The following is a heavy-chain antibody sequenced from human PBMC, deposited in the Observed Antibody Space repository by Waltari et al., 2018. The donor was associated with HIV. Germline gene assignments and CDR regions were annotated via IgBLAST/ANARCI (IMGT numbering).Heavy chain of an antibody. D-gene: IGHD3-10*01. CDR1: GFLVRTTH. Sequence: EVQLVESGGGLIQPGGSLRLSCAASGFLVRTTHRNWVRQAPGKGLECVSLMYFGGTTFYADSVKGRFTISRDTIKNTMYLQMDSLRAEDTAVYYCARDPVDGSGSYRMDVWGQGTTVTVSS. CDR2: MYFGGTT. J-gene: IGHJ6*02. V-gene: IGHV3-53*01. CDR3: ARDPVDGSGSYRMDV.